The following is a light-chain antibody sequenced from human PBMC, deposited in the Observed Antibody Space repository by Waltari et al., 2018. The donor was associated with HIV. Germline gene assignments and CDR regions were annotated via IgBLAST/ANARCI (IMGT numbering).Light chain of an antibody. J-gene: IGLJ2*01. V-gene: IGLV7-43*01. Sequence: TVVTQESSLTVSPGGTVTLTCGLTFVTVSPSCSQNWLQQKPGPPPTALIYGGNTKHRWTPARYSGSILGDKATLTLTAVQPEDEAVYYCLLYVGGSYLFGGGTLVTVL. CDR2: GGN. CDR1: FVTVSPSCS. CDR3: LLYVGGSYL.